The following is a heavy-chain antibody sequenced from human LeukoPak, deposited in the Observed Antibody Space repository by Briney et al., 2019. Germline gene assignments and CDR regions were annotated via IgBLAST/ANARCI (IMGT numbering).Heavy chain of an antibody. D-gene: IGHD6-19*01. CDR1: GFSLGSYC. Sequence: GESLTLSCAASGFSLGSYCMTWARHSPGKGLEWVATIKQEGGEKYYVDSVKGRFTISRDNAKNSVYLQMNSLRAEHTAMYYCARGDNSAWWGQGTLVTVSS. J-gene: IGHJ4*02. CDR3: ARGDNSAW. CDR2: IKQEGGEK. V-gene: IGHV3-7*05.